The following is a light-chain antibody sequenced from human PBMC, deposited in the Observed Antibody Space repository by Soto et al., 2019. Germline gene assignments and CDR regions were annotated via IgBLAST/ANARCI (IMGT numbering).Light chain of an antibody. CDR3: HHYITYPVT. CDR1: QSISSW. CDR2: KAS. Sequence: DIQMTQSPSTLSASVGDRVNITCRASQSISSWLAWYQLKPGKAPNLLIYKASSLESGVPSRFSGSGSGTEFTLTISSLQPDDFATYYCHHYITYPVTFGQGTKVEIK. J-gene: IGKJ1*01. V-gene: IGKV1-5*03.